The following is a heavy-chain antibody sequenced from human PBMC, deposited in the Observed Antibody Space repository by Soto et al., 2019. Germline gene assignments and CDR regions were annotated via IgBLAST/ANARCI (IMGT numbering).Heavy chain of an antibody. J-gene: IGHJ4*02. CDR3: TRGLGGGSC. V-gene: IGHV3-74*01. D-gene: IGHD2-15*01. CDR2: ITTDGSST. CDR1: GNTFSGYW. Sequence: EVQLVESGGGLIQPGGSLRLSCAPSGNTFSGYWMHGFRKAPGKGLVWVSRITTDGSSTSYADTVEGRFTISRDNAKNTLYLQMNSLRAEDTAVYYCTRGLGGGSCWGQGTLVTVSS.